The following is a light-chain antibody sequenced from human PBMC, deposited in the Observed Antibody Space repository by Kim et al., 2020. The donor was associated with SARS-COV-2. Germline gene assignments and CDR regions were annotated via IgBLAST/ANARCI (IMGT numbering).Light chain of an antibody. CDR3: QAWDINTVV. V-gene: IGLV3-1*01. CDR2: QDT. Sequence: SPGQTASITCSGDKLGDKYTCWYQQKAGQSPVLVIYQDTKRPSGIPERFSGSNSGNTATLTISGTQAMDEADYFCQAWDINTVVFGGGTQLTVL. CDR1: KLGDKY. J-gene: IGLJ2*01.